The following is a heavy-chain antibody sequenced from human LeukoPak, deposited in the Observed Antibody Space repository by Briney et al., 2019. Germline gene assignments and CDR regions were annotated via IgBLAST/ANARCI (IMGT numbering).Heavy chain of an antibody. Sequence: GGSLRLSCAASGFTFSSYAMSWVRQAPGKGLEWVSAISGSGGSTYYADSVKGRFTISRDNSKNTLYLQMNSLRAEDTAVYYCAKVFTYYYDSSGYRNGFDYWGQGTLVTVSS. J-gene: IGHJ4*02. V-gene: IGHV3-23*01. CDR1: GFTFSSYA. D-gene: IGHD3-22*01. CDR2: ISGSGGST. CDR3: AKVFTYYYDSSGYRNGFDY.